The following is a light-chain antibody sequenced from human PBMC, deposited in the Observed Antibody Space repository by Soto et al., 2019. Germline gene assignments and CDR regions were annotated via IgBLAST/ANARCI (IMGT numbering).Light chain of an antibody. CDR2: STS. CDR3: QQYGGSPLFT. J-gene: IGKJ3*01. Sequence: EIVLTQSPATLSLSPGERATLSCRASQTISTYSLAWYQQRPGQAPRLLIYSTSTRAIGVPDRFGGSGSGTDFTLSISRLEPEDFAVYYCQQYGGSPLFTFGPGTKVDIK. CDR1: QTISTYS. V-gene: IGKV3-20*01.